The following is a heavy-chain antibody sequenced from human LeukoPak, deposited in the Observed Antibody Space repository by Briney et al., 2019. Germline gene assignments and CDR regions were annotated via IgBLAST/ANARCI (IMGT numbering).Heavy chain of an antibody. J-gene: IGHJ4*02. V-gene: IGHV3-72*01. D-gene: IGHD1-14*01. CDR2: TRNKAKSYTT. CDR1: GFTFGSDW. CDR3: ATVAGGSYYFDY. Sequence: PGGSLRLSCAASGFTFGSDWMIWVRQAPGKGLEWVGRTRNKAKSYTTEYAASVKGRFTISRDDSKNSLYLQMNSLKTEDTAVYYCATVAGGSYYFDYWGQGTLVTVSS.